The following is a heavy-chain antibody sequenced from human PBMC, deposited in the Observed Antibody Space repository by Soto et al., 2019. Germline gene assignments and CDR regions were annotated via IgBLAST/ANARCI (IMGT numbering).Heavy chain of an antibody. J-gene: IGHJ6*02. CDR2: IIPIFGTA. D-gene: IGHD3-3*01. Sequence: QVQLVQSGAEVKKPGSSVKVSCKASGGTFSSYAISWVRQAPGQGLEWMGGIIPIFGTANYAQKFQGRVTITPDESTSTANIEPSSMRSEETAVYYCARLKSNAITIFGVVIDVDAYYYYGMHVWGQGTTVTVAS. V-gene: IGHV1-69*01. CDR3: ARLKSNAITIFGVVIDVDAYYYYGMHV. CDR1: GGTFSSYA.